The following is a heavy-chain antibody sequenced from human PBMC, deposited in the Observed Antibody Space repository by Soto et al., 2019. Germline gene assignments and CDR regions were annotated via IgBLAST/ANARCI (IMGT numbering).Heavy chain of an antibody. CDR1: GGSISSYY. J-gene: IGHJ5*02. Sequence: SETLSLTCTVSGGSISSYYWSWIRQPPGKGLEWIGYIYYSGSTNYNPSLKSRVTISVDTSKNQFSLKLSSVTAADTAVYYCARSYYDFWSGYYSWFDPWGQGTTVTVSS. CDR2: IYYSGST. CDR3: ARSYYDFWSGYYSWFDP. D-gene: IGHD3-3*01. V-gene: IGHV4-59*01.